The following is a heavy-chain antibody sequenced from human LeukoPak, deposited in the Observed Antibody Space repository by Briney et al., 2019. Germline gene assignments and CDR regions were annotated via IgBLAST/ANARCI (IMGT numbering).Heavy chain of an antibody. D-gene: IGHD5-12*01. J-gene: IGHJ3*02. CDR3: ARGLVLATDDAFDI. Sequence: PSETLSLTCTVSGGSIRSYFWSWLRQPPGKGLEWIGYIWDTEITDYNPSLKSRVTISLDTSKNHFSLKLRSVTAADTALYFCARGLVLATDDAFDIWGQGTMVTVSS. V-gene: IGHV4-59*01. CDR1: GGSIRSYF. CDR2: IWDTEIT.